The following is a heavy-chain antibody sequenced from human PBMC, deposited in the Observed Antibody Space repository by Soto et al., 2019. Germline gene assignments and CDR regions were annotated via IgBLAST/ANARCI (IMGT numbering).Heavy chain of an antibody. CDR2: IYHSGST. D-gene: IGHD3-3*01. CDR1: GGSISSGGYS. CDR3: ARGSPGYDFWSGYYPSYGMDV. V-gene: IGHV4-30-2*01. J-gene: IGHJ6*02. Sequence: LSLTCAVCGGSISSGGYSWSWIRQPPGKGLELIGYIYHSGSTYYNPSLKSRVTISVDRSKNQFSLKLSSVTAADTAVYYCARGSPGYDFWSGYYPSYGMDVWGQGTTVTVS.